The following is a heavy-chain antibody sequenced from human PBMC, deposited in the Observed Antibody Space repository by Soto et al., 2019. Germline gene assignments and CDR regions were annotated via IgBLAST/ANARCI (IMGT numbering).Heavy chain of an antibody. V-gene: IGHV1-69*02. D-gene: IGHD3-22*01. CDR2: IIPIFDIT. CDR3: ARSLLGDYYVSDGLDN. CDR1: GGPYSKYS. Sequence: QVQLVQSGTEVKKPGSSVTVSCKASGGPYSKYSISWVRQAPGQGLEWMGRIIPIFDITNYAQKFQGRVTITADKSTSTVYMDLSSLRSEDTAVYYCARSLLGDYYVSDGLDNWGQGTLVTVSS. J-gene: IGHJ4*02.